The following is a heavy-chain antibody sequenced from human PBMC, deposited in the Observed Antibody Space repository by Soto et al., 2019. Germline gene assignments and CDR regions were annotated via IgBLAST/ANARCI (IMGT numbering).Heavy chain of an antibody. CDR3: ARGYDFWSGPTLGYYFDY. V-gene: IGHV1-46*03. CDR2: INPSGGST. J-gene: IGHJ4*02. Sequence: ASVKVSCKASGYTFTSYYMHWVRQAPGQGLEWMGIINPSGGSTSYAQKFQGRVTMTRDTSTSTVYMELSSLRSEDTAVYYCARGYDFWSGPTLGYYFDYWGQGTLVPVSS. D-gene: IGHD3-3*01. CDR1: GYTFTSYY.